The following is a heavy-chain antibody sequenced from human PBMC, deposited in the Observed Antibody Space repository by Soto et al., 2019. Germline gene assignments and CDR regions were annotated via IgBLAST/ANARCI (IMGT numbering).Heavy chain of an antibody. V-gene: IGHV1-46*03. CDR2: INPSGGST. CDR1: GYTFTSYY. CDR3: ARDGPPLELRVWLEGDYYYYYMDV. J-gene: IGHJ6*03. Sequence: GASVKVSCKASGYTFTSYYMHWVRQAPGQGLEWMGIINPSGGSTSYAQKFQGRVTMTRDTSTSTVYMELSSLRSEDTAVYYCARDGPPLELRVWLEGDYYYYYMDVWGKGTTVTVSS. D-gene: IGHD1-7*01.